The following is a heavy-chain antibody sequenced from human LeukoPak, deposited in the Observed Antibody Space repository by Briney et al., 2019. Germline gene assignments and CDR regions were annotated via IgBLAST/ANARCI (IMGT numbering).Heavy chain of an antibody. Sequence: SETLSLTCTVSGYSISSGYYWGWIRQPPRKGLEWIGSIYHSGSTYYNPSLKSRVTISVDTSKNQFSLKLSSVTATYTAVYYCARSILTLGYYFDYWGQGTLVTVSS. CDR3: ARSILTLGYYFDY. J-gene: IGHJ4*02. D-gene: IGHD3-3*02. CDR1: GYSISSGYY. V-gene: IGHV4-38-2*02. CDR2: IYHSGST.